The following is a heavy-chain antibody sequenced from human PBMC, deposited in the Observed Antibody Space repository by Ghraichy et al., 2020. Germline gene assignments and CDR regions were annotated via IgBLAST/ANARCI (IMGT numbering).Heavy chain of an antibody. V-gene: IGHV3-30*18. CDR1: GYTFSSYG. D-gene: IGHD3-10*01. Sequence: GSLRLSCAASGYTFSSYGMHWVRQAPGKGLEWVAVISYDGSEKYYADSVKGRFTISRDTSKNTLYLQMNTLRAEDTAVYYCAKDLGYYYGSGSYYRPNYWGQVTLVTVSS. CDR3: AKDLGYYYGSGSYYRPNY. J-gene: IGHJ4*02. CDR2: ISYDGSEK.